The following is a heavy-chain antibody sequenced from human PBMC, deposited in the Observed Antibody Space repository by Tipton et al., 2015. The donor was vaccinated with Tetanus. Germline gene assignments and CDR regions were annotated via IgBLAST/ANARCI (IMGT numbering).Heavy chain of an antibody. CDR3: AREAGCSGGSCFSGDFDN. CDR1: GFIFSSYG. V-gene: IGHV3-33*01. J-gene: IGHJ4*02. D-gene: IGHD2-15*01. Sequence: SLRLSCAASGFIFSSYGIHWVRQAPGKGLEWVAVSWYDGTDKYYADSVKCRFTISRDNSKNTLYLQMNSLRAEDTAVYYCAREAGCSGGSCFSGDFDNWGQGTQVTVSS. CDR2: SWYDGTDK.